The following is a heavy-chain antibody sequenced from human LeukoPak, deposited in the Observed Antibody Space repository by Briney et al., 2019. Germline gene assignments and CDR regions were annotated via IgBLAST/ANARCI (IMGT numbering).Heavy chain of an antibody. V-gene: IGHV3-11*01. D-gene: IGHD3-10*01. Sequence: GGSLRLSCAASGFTFSDYYMSWIRQAPGQGLEWLSCISSSGNTIYDADFVKGRFTISRDNAKNSLYLQMNSLRAEDTAVYYCARERMVRGVLTTDAFHIWGQGTMVTVSS. CDR3: ARERMVRGVLTTDAFHI. CDR2: ISSSGNTI. CDR1: GFTFSDYY. J-gene: IGHJ3*02.